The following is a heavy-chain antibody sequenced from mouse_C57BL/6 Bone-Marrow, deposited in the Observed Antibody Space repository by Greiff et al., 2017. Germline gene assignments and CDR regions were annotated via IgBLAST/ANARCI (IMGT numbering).Heavy chain of an antibody. CDR1: GYTFTSYW. J-gene: IGHJ2*01. D-gene: IGHD1-1*01. CDR3: TKYYGSRECIDD. V-gene: IGHV1-5*01. Sequence: VQLQQSGTVLARPGASVKMSCKTSGYTFTSYWMHWVKQRPGQGLEWIGAIYPGNSDTRYNQKFKGKATLTAVTSASTAYMELSSLTNEDSAVYYCTKYYGSRECIDDWGQGTTLKVSS. CDR2: IYPGNSDT.